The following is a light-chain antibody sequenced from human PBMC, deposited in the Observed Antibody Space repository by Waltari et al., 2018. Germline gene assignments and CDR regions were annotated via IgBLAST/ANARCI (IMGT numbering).Light chain of an antibody. CDR3: YSSDTTGLRV. Sequence: SYELTQPPSVSVSPGQTARNTCPGPELPRKYAYWFQQKSGQAPRLVIYEDTKRPSEIPERFSGSSSGTVATLTITGAQVDDEADYYCYSSDTTGLRVFGSGTTVVVL. CDR2: EDT. V-gene: IGLV3-10*01. CDR1: ELPRKY. J-gene: IGLJ1*01.